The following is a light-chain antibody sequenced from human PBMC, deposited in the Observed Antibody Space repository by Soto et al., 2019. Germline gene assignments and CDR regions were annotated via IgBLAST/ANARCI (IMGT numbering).Light chain of an antibody. CDR3: QQYNNGPPDT. V-gene: IGKV3-15*01. CDR1: QSVSSN. CDR2: STS. Sequence: EIVMTQSPATLSVSPGERATLSCRASQSVSSNLAWYQQKPGQAPRLLIYSTSTRAPDIPVRFSASGSGTEFTLTISSLQSEDSAVYFCQQYNNGPPDTFGRGTRLEIK. J-gene: IGKJ5*01.